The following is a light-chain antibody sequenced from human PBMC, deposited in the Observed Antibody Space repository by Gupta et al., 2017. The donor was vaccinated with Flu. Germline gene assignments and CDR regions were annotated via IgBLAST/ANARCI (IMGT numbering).Light chain of an antibody. CDR2: EDN. CDR3: QSYDSVTSDVV. J-gene: IGLJ2*01. Sequence: FMLTQPHSVSESPGKTVTISCTRSSGSIATTYVQWYQQRPGSSPNTVIFEDNRRPSGVPVRCCGSIDIYSNSASLTTTGLKTEEEADYFCQSYDSVTSDVVFGGGTKLTVL. V-gene: IGLV6-57*01. CDR1: SGSIATTY.